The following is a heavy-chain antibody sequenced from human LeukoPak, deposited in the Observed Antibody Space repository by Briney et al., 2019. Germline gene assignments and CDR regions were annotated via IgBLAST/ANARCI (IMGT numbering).Heavy chain of an antibody. CDR3: ARQTAKNVDTARFDY. Sequence: PSETLSLTCTVSGDSISYYYWSWIRQPPGKGLEWIGYIYYSGSTNYNPSLNSRVNISLDTSKNQFSLRLSSVTAADTAVYYCARQTAKNVDTARFDYWGQGTLVTVSS. CDR2: IYYSGST. V-gene: IGHV4-59*08. D-gene: IGHD5-18*01. CDR1: GDSISYYY. J-gene: IGHJ4*02.